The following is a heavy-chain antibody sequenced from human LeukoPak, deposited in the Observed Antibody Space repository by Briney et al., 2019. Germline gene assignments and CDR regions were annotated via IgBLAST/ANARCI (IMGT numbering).Heavy chain of an antibody. CDR2: INPNSGGT. Sequence: GASVNVSCKASGYTFTGYYMHWVRQAPGQGLEWMGWINPNSGGTNYAQKFQGRVTMTRDTSISTAYMELSRLRSDDTAVYYCARVVLWFGEARFDPWGQGTLVTVSS. V-gene: IGHV1-2*02. D-gene: IGHD3-10*01. CDR1: GYTFTGYY. J-gene: IGHJ5*02. CDR3: ARVVLWFGEARFDP.